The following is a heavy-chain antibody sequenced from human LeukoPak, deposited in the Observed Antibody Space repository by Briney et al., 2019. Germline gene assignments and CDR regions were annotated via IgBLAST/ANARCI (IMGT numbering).Heavy chain of an antibody. CDR3: AARYSSSWYVPYYYVDV. V-gene: IGHV3-48*01. CDR1: GFTFSSYS. CDR2: ISFSSATI. Sequence: GGSLRLSCEASGFTFSSYSMNWVRQAPGKGLEWVSYISFSSATIHYADSVKGRFTISRDNAKNSLYPQMNSLRAEDTAVYYCAARYSSSWYVPYYYVDVWGKGTTVTVSS. J-gene: IGHJ6*03. D-gene: IGHD6-13*01.